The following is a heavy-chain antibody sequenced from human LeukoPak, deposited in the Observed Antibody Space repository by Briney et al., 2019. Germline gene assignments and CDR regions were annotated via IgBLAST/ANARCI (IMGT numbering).Heavy chain of an antibody. CDR1: GFTFSSYW. CDR2: INSDGSSP. V-gene: IGHV3-74*01. J-gene: IGHJ4*02. CDR3: ARDRGYPRDYFDY. D-gene: IGHD5-12*01. Sequence: GGSLRLSCAASGFTFSSYWMHWVRQAPGKGLVWVSRINSDGSSPSYADSVKGRFTISRDNAKNTLYLQMNSLRVEDTALYYCARDRGYPRDYFDYWGQGTLVTVSS.